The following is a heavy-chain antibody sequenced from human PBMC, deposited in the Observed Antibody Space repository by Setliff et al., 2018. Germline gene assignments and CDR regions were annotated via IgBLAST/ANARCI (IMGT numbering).Heavy chain of an antibody. D-gene: IGHD3-22*01. V-gene: IGHV4-39*02. CDR1: GDSISSSSYY. CDR2: INYSGIT. J-gene: IGHJ5*02. Sequence: PSETLSLTCSVSGDSISSSSYYWGWIRQPPGKGLEWIGRINYSGITYYNPSLKSRVIVSVDTSKNQFSLKLSSVTAADTAVYYCARAHTWSLPNDNSGYSGGFDPWGQGTLVTVSS. CDR3: ARAHTWSLPNDNSGYSGGFDP.